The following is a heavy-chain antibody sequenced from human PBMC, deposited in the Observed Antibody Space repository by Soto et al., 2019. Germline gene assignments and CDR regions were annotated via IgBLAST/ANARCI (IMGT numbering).Heavy chain of an antibody. D-gene: IGHD3-22*01. CDR1: GYSFTSYW. Sequence: PGESLKISCKGSGYSFTSYWISWVRQMPGKGLEWMGRIDPSDSYTNYSPSFQGHVTISADKSISTAYLQWSSLKASDTAMYYCARPYYYDSSGYYTLVYWGQGTLVTVS. J-gene: IGHJ4*02. CDR3: ARPYYYDSSGYYTLVY. V-gene: IGHV5-10-1*01. CDR2: IDPSDSYT.